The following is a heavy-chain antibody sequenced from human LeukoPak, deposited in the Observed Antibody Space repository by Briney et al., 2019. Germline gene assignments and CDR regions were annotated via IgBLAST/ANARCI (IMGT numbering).Heavy chain of an antibody. Sequence: PSETLSLTCAVSGYSISSGYYWGRIRQPPGKGLEWIGSIYHSGCTYYNPSLKSRVTISVDTSKNQFSLKLSSVTAADTAVYYCARQTAEDCSSTSCYIRNWFDPWGQGTLVTVSS. CDR3: ARQTAEDCSSTSCYIRNWFDP. CDR1: GYSISSGYY. D-gene: IGHD2-2*02. J-gene: IGHJ5*02. CDR2: IYHSGCT. V-gene: IGHV4-38-2*01.